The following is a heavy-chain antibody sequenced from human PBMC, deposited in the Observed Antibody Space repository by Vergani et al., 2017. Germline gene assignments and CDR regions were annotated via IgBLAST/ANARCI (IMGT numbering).Heavy chain of an antibody. CDR2: SSAYTGNT. CDR1: GYTFTSYV. D-gene: IGHD3-22*01. J-gene: IGHJ5*02. V-gene: IGHV1-18*01. CDR3: AGDSTPYYYVSSGYNTWDS. Sequence: QVQLVQSGAEVKKPGASVKVSCKASGYTFTSYVISWVRQAPGQGLEWMGWSSAYTGNTNYAQKLQGRVTMTTDTSTSTSYMELRSLRSDDTAVYYCAGDSTPYYYVSSGYNTWDSWGQGTLVTVSS.